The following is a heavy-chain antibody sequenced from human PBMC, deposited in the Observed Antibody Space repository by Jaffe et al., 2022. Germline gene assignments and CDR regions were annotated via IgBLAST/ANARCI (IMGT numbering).Heavy chain of an antibody. CDR1: GYTFTSYD. D-gene: IGHD3-10*01. CDR3: ARGLEMVSSQTLYYYYYMDV. CDR2: MNPNSGNT. J-gene: IGHJ6*03. Sequence: QVQLVQSGAEVKKPGASVKVSCKASGYTFTSYDINWVRQATGQGLEWMGWMNPNSGNTGYAQKFQGRVTMTRNTSISTAYMELSSLRSEDTAVYYCARGLEMVSSQTLYYYYYMDVWGKGTTVTVSS. V-gene: IGHV1-8*01.